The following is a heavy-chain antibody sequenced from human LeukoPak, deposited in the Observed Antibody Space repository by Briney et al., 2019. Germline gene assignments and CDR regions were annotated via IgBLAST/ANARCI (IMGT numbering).Heavy chain of an antibody. J-gene: IGHJ4*02. CDR2: ISGSGGST. V-gene: IGHV3-23*01. Sequence: GGSLRLSCAASGFTFSSYAMNWVRQAPGKGLEWVSGISGSGGSTYYADSVKGRFTVSRDNSKNTLSLQMNSLRAEDTAVYYCARTLRDYYGSGSDYWGQGTLVTVSS. CDR3: ARTLRDYYGSGSDY. CDR1: GFTFSSYA. D-gene: IGHD3-10*01.